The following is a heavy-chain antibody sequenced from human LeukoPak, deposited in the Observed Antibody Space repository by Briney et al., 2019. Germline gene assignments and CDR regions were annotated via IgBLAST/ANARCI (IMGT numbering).Heavy chain of an antibody. Sequence: PGGSLRLSCAASGFTFSSYAMSWVRQAPGKGLEWVSAISGSGGSTYYADSVKGRFTISRDNSKNTLYLQMNSLRAEDTAVYYFAKAETKSYGSGSYLFYYWGQGTLVTVSS. J-gene: IGHJ4*02. CDR1: GFTFSSYA. V-gene: IGHV3-23*01. CDR3: AKAETKSYGSGSYLFYY. D-gene: IGHD3-10*01. CDR2: ISGSGGST.